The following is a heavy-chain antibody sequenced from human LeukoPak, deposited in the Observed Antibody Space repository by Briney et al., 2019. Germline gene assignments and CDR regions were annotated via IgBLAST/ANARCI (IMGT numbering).Heavy chain of an antibody. J-gene: IGHJ5*02. CDR3: ARGRIVGAPSDWFDP. D-gene: IGHD1-26*01. V-gene: IGHV1-46*01. Sequence: ASVKVSCKASGYTFTSYYMHWVRQAPGQGLEWMGIINPSGGSTSYAQKFQGRVTMTRDMSTSTVCMELSSLRSEDTAVYYCARGRIVGAPSDWFDPWGQGTLVTVSS. CDR2: INPSGGST. CDR1: GYTFTSYY.